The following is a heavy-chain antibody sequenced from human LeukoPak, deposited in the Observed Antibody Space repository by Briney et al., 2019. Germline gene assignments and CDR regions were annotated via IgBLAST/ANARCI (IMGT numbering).Heavy chain of an antibody. D-gene: IGHD6-13*01. V-gene: IGHV4-39*07. Sequence: SETLSLTCTVSGGSISSSSYYWGWIRQPPGKGLEWIGSIYYSGSTYYNPSLKSRVTISVDTSKNQFSLKLSSVTAADTAVYYCARGRDWQQLPWGQGTLVTVSS. CDR3: ARGRDWQQLP. J-gene: IGHJ5*02. CDR1: GGSISSSSYY. CDR2: IYYSGST.